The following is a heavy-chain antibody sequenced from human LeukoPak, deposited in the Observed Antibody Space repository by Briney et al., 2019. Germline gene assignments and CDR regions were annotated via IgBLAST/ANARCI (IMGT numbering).Heavy chain of an antibody. J-gene: IGHJ6*02. CDR1: GYTFTSYG. CDR2: ISAYNGNT. Sequence: ASVKVSCKASGYTFTSYGISWVRQAPGQGLEWMGWISAYNGNTNYAQKLQGRVTMTTDTSTSTAYMELRSLRSDDTAVYYCARARPKSITGTTNYYYYYGMDVWGQGTTVTVSS. CDR3: ARARPKSITGTTNYYYYYGMDV. V-gene: IGHV1-18*01. D-gene: IGHD1-20*01.